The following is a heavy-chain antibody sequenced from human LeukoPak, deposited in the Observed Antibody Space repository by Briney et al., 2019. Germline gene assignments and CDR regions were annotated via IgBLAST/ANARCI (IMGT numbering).Heavy chain of an antibody. J-gene: IGHJ4*02. CDR3: AREGRGSYYFDY. CDR2: VYSGGST. CDR1: GFTVSSNY. V-gene: IGHV3-66*01. D-gene: IGHD1-26*01. Sequence: GGSLRLSCAASGFTVSSNYMSWVRQAPGKGMEWVSVVYSGGSTFYADSVKGRFTISRDNSKNTLYLQVNSLTVEDTAVYYCAREGRGSYYFDYWGQGTLVTVSS.